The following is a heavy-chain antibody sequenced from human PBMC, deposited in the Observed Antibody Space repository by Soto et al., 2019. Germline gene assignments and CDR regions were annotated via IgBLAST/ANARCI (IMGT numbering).Heavy chain of an antibody. Sequence: QVQLVQSGAEVKKPGSSVKVSCKASGGTFSSYTISWVRQAPGQGLEWMGSIIPILGIANYAEKFQGRVTITADKSKSTAYMERSRVRSEDTAVYDCARDVRYCSGGSCYSWDVWGKGTTVTVSS. J-gene: IGHJ6*04. CDR2: IIPILGIA. V-gene: IGHV1-69*08. CDR3: ARDVRYCSGGSCYSWDV. D-gene: IGHD2-15*01. CDR1: GGTFSSYT.